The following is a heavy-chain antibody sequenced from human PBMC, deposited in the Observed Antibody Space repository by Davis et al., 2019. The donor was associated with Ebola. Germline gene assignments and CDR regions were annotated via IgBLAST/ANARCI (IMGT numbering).Heavy chain of an antibody. V-gene: IGHV3-30-3*01. CDR2: ISYDGSNK. CDR3: ARVGGWLRYLGTFDY. J-gene: IGHJ4*02. D-gene: IGHD5-12*01. CDR1: GFTFSSYA. Sequence: PGGSLRLSCAASGFTFSSYAMHWVRQAPGKGLEWVAVISYDGSNKYYADSVKGRFTISRDNSKNTLYLQMNSLRAEDTAVYYCARVGGWLRYLGTFDYWGQGTLVTVSS.